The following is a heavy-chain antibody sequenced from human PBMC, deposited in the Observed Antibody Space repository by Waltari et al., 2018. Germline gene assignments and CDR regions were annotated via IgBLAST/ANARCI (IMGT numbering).Heavy chain of an antibody. Sequence: SRKYMRWVRQAPGKGLELVSLTYTGGNTYYAESVKGRFTISRDTSKNTLHLQMNGLRAEDTAVYYCATDRSWSLDYWGQGTLVTVFS. CDR3: ATDRSWSLDY. CDR1: SRKY. V-gene: IGHV3-53*01. D-gene: IGHD6-13*01. J-gene: IGHJ4*02. CDR2: TYTGGNT.